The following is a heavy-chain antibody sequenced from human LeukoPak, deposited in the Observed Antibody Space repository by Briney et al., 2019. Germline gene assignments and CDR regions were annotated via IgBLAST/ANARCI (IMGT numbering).Heavy chain of an antibody. V-gene: IGHV3-7*05. J-gene: IGHJ4*02. CDR3: ARDGRGAAAGTWDY. CDR2: IKQDGSEK. CDR1: GFTFSSYW. D-gene: IGHD6-13*01. Sequence: GGSLRLSCAASGFTFSSYWMSWVRQAPGKGLEWVANIKQDGSEKYYVDSVKGRFTISRDNAKNSLYLQTNSLRAEDTAVYYCARDGRGAAAGTWDYWGQGTLVTVSS.